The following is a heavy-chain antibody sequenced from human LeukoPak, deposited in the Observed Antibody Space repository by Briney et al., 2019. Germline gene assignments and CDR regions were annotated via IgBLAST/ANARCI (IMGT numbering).Heavy chain of an antibody. J-gene: IGHJ2*01. D-gene: IGHD2-15*01. CDR2: INHSGST. CDR3: ARRRVVVVAATVPSLKRYWYFDL. V-gene: IGHV4-34*01. Sequence: SETLSLTXAVYGGSFSGYYWSWIRQPPGKGLEWIGEINHSGSTNYNPPLKSRVTISVDTSKNQFSLKLSSVTATDTAVYYCARRRVVVVAATVPSLKRYWYFDLWGRGTLVTVSS. CDR1: GGSFSGYY.